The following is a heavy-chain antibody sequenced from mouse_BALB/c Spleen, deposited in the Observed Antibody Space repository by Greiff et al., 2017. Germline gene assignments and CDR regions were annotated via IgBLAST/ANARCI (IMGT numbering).Heavy chain of an antibody. Sequence: EVQVVESGPELVKPGASVKISCKASGYTFTDYNMHWVKQSHGKSLEWIGYIYPYNGGTGYNQKFKSKATLTVDNSSSTAYMELRSLTSEDSAVYYCARLIYDGYFDYWGQGTTLTVSS. J-gene: IGHJ2*01. V-gene: IGHV1S29*02. CDR1: GYTFTDYN. CDR3: ARLIYDGYFDY. D-gene: IGHD2-3*01. CDR2: IYPYNGGT.